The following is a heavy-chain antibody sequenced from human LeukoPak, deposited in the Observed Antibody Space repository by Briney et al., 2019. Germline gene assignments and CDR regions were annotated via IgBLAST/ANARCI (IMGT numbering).Heavy chain of an antibody. CDR1: GFTFRSHA. CDR2: ISAGATST. CDR3: AKGPTVTTFAY. J-gene: IGHJ4*02. D-gene: IGHD4-17*01. V-gene: IGHV3-23*01. Sequence: GGSLRLSCAASGFTFRSHAMHWVRQAPGKGLEWVSGISAGATSTYYADSVKGHFTISRDNSKNTLYLQMNSLRVEDTAMHYCAKGPTVTTFAYWGRGTLVTVSS.